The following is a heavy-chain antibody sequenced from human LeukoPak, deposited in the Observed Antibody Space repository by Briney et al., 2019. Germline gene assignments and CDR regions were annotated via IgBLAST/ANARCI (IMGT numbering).Heavy chain of an antibody. D-gene: IGHD3-16*02. J-gene: IGHJ4*02. CDR1: GFTLSSNY. Sequence: PGGSLRLSCAASGFTLSSNYMSWVRQAPGKGLEWVSVIHSGGNTFYADSVKGRFTISRDNSKNTLYLQLNSPRGEDTALFYCAKVSGFKITFVGVIDWGQGAPVTVSS. V-gene: IGHV3-53*05. CDR3: AKVSGFKITFVGVID. CDR2: IHSGGNT.